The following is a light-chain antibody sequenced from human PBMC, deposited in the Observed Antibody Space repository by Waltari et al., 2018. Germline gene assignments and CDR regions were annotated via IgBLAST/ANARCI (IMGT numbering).Light chain of an antibody. Sequence: QSVLTQAPSASGTPGRGVTVPCSGSDSNIGANSVTWYQHVPGAAPKVLLYRSNQRPSGAPDRFSGSKSGTSASLAISGLRSEDEADYCAAWDDRLDSYVFGTGTRVTVL. CDR2: RSN. J-gene: IGLJ1*01. CDR3: AAWDDRLDSYV. V-gene: IGLV1-44*01. CDR1: DSNIGANS.